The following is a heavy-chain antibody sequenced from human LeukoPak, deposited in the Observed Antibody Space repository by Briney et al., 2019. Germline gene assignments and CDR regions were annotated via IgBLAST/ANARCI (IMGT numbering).Heavy chain of an antibody. V-gene: IGHV4-61*02. CDR3: AREAGNGSGSLGDV. CDR1: GGSISSGSYY. D-gene: IGHD3-10*01. J-gene: IGHJ6*02. Sequence: SETLSLTCTVSGGSISSGSYYWSWIRQPAGKGLEWIGRIYTSGSTNYNPSLKSRVTISVDTSKNQFSLKLSSVTAADTAVYYCAREAGNGSGSLGDVWGQGTTVTVSS. CDR2: IYTSGST.